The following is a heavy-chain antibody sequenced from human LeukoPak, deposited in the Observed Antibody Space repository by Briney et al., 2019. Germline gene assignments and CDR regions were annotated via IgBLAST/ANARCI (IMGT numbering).Heavy chain of an antibody. V-gene: IGHV3-23*01. Sequence: GGSLRLSCAASGFTFSSYAMSWVRQAPGKGLEWVSAISGSGGSTYYADSVKGRFTISRDNSKNTLYLQMNSLRAEDTAVYYCAKDEDYYGSGSSYFDYWGQGTLVTVPS. D-gene: IGHD3-10*01. CDR1: GFTFSSYA. CDR3: AKDEDYYGSGSSYFDY. CDR2: ISGSGGST. J-gene: IGHJ4*02.